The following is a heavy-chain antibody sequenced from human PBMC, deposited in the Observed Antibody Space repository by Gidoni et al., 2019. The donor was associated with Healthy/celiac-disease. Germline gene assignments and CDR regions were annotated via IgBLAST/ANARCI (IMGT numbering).Heavy chain of an antibody. CDR1: GFTLDDDA. J-gene: IGHJ3*02. Sequence: EVQLVEAGGGLVQPGRSLRLSCAASGFTLDDDAMHWVRQAPGKGLEWGSGISLNSGSIGYADSVKGRFTISRDNAKNSLYLQMNSLRAEDTALYYCAKDTISYSYGYGMAFDIWGQGTMVTVSS. V-gene: IGHV3-9*01. CDR2: ISLNSGSI. CDR3: AKDTISYSYGYGMAFDI. D-gene: IGHD5-18*01.